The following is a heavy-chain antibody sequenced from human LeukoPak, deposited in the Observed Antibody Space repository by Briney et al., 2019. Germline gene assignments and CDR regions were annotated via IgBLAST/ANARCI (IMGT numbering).Heavy chain of an antibody. Sequence: SETLSLTCTVSGGSISSSSYYWGWIRQPPGKGLEWIGGIYYSGSTYYNPSLNSRVTMSVDTSKNQFSLKLSSVTAADTAVYYCARHAPMGIYYFDYWGQGPLVTVSS. CDR1: GGSISSSSYY. CDR2: IYYSGST. D-gene: IGHD1-26*01. V-gene: IGHV4-39*01. CDR3: ARHAPMGIYYFDY. J-gene: IGHJ4*02.